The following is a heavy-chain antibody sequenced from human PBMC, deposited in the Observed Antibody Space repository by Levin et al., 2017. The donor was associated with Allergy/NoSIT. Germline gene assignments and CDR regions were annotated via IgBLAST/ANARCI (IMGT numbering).Heavy chain of an antibody. CDR3: AREVVDDQLYGSGSYPKKGGVFDY. CDR1: GGSISSGDYY. Sequence: SETLSLTCTVSGGSISSGDYYWSWIRQPPGKGLEWIGYIYYSGSTYYNPSLKSRVTISVDTSKNQFSLKLSSVTAADTAVYYCAREVVDDQLYGSGSYPKKGGVFDYWGQGTLVTVSS. D-gene: IGHD3-10*01. CDR2: IYYSGST. J-gene: IGHJ4*02. V-gene: IGHV4-30-4*01.